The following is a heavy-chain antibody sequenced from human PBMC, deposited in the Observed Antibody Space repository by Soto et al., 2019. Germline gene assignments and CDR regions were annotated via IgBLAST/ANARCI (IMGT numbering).Heavy chain of an antibody. CDR3: ARGQGSP. CDR1: GYTFRSYD. Sequence: QVQLVQSGGEVKKAGASVKVSCKASGYTFRSYDIIWVRQAPGQGLEWMGWISAYSGNAKYSQNLQGRVTLTTDTSTSTAFMELSSLTSDDTAVYYCARGQGSPWGQGTLVTVSS. V-gene: IGHV1-18*04. J-gene: IGHJ5*02. CDR2: ISAYSGNA.